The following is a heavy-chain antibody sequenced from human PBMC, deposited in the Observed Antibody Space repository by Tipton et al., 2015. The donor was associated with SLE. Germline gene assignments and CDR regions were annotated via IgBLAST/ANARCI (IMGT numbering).Heavy chain of an antibody. CDR1: GGSISSGSYY. J-gene: IGHJ5*02. Sequence: LRLSCTVSGGSISSGSYYWSWIRQPAGKGLEWIGRIYTSGSTNYNPSLKSRVTISVDTSKNQFSLKLSSVTAADTAVYYCARVGSRDQPWGQGTLVTVSS. V-gene: IGHV4-61*02. CDR2: IYTSGST. D-gene: IGHD3-10*01. CDR3: ARVGSRDQP.